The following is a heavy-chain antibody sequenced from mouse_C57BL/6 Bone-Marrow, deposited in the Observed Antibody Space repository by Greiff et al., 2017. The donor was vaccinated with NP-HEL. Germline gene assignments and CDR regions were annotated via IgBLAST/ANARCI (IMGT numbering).Heavy chain of an antibody. V-gene: IGHV1-64*01. Sequence: QVQLQQPGAELVKPGASVKLSCKASGYTFTSYWMHWVKQRPGQGLEWIGMIHPNSGSTNYKEKFKSKATLTVDKSSSTAYMQLSSLTSEDSAVYYCASMITTRRYYFDYWGQGTTLTVSS. CDR1: GYTFTSYW. CDR2: IHPNSGST. D-gene: IGHD2-4*01. J-gene: IGHJ2*01. CDR3: ASMITTRRYYFDY.